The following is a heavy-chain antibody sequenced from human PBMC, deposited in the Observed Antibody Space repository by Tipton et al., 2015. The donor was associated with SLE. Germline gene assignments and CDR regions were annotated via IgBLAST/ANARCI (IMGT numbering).Heavy chain of an antibody. CDR3: ARDGLRGIGKFYDY. D-gene: IGHD3/OR15-3a*01. Sequence: SLRLSCAASGFTFNYFAIHWIRQAPGEGPEYVSAITSSGNTYYADAVKGRFTISRDNSKNTLDLQMGSLRAEDTAVYYCARDGLRGIGKFYDYWGQGTLVTVSS. CDR1: GFTFNYFA. CDR2: ITSSGNT. J-gene: IGHJ4*02. V-gene: IGHV3-64*02.